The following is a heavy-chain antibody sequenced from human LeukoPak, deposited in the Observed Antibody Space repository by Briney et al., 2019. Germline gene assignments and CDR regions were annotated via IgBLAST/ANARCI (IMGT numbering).Heavy chain of an antibody. CDR2: ISAYNGNT. D-gene: IGHD3-9*01. Sequence: ASVKVSCKASGYTFTSYGISWVRQAPGQGLEWMGWISAYNGNTNYAQKLQGRVTMTTDTSTSTAYMELRSLRSDDTAVYYCARVRGVRYFDWLLFSYWGQGTLVTVSS. V-gene: IGHV1-18*01. J-gene: IGHJ4*02. CDR3: ARVRGVRYFDWLLFSY. CDR1: GYTFTSYG.